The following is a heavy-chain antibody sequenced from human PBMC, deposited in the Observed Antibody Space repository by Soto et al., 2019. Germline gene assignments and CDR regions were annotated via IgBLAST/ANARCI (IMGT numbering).Heavy chain of an antibody. V-gene: IGHV4-59*01. CDR1: GGSISGYY. Sequence: VQLQESGPGLVKPSETLSLTCTVSGGSISGYYWSWIRQSPGKGLEWIGYIHYSGSTNYNPSLKRRVTISVDTSKYQLSLKLSSVTAADTAVYYCARGSAAGTKSPFDYWGQGTLVTFSS. CDR2: IHYSGST. D-gene: IGHD6-13*01. J-gene: IGHJ4*02. CDR3: ARGSAAGTKSPFDY.